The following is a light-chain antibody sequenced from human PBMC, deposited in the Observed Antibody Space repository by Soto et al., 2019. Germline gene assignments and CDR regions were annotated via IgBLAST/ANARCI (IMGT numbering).Light chain of an antibody. J-gene: IGKJ1*01. Sequence: IVMTQSPATLSVSPGERVTLSCRASQSIDSNLAWYQQRPGQAPRLLIYGASIRATGIPARFSGSGSGTDVTLTIRGLQSEDFVVYYFHHYEHGRTFGQGTNVEI. CDR1: QSIDSN. CDR2: GAS. V-gene: IGKV3-15*01. CDR3: HHYEHGRT.